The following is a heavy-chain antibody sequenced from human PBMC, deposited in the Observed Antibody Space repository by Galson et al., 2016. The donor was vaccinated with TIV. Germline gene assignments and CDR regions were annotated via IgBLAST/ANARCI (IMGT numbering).Heavy chain of an antibody. Sequence: SLRLSCASSGLAVGSNYMTWVRQAPGKGLEWVSLISDAGNTYYSESVRGRFTISRDNSRNTLYLQMRGLRAEDTAVYYCARDRVIDAYYYYYYYGLDVWGQGTTVIVSS. CDR2: ISDAGNT. J-gene: IGHJ6*02. D-gene: IGHD2-21*01. CDR3: ARDRVIDAYYYYYYYGLDV. CDR1: GLAVGSNY. V-gene: IGHV3-66*02.